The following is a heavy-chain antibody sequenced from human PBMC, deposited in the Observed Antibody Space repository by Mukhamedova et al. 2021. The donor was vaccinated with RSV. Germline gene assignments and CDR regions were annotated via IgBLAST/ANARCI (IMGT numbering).Heavy chain of an antibody. J-gene: IGHJ6*02. CDR3: ARDHRQAAAGTHYYYGMDV. D-gene: IGHD6-13*01. Sequence: AEYMGGRVTMTRDTSTSTVYMELSSLRSEDTAVYYCARDHRQAAAGTHYYYGMDVWGQGTTVTVSS. V-gene: IGHV1-46*04.